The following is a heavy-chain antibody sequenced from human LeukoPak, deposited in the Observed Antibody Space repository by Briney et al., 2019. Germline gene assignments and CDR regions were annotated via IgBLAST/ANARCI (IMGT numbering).Heavy chain of an antibody. J-gene: IGHJ5*02. D-gene: IGHD5-12*01. CDR3: ARDHGDIVANFPREGNWFDP. CDR1: GDSVSSNSAA. V-gene: IGHV6-1*01. CDR2: TYYRSKWYN. Sequence: SQTLSLTCAISGDSVSSNSAAWNWIRQSPLRGLEWLGRTYYRSKWYNDYAVSVKSRITINPDTSKNQFSLQLNSVTPEDTAVYYCARDHGDIVANFPREGNWFDPWGQGTLVTVSS.